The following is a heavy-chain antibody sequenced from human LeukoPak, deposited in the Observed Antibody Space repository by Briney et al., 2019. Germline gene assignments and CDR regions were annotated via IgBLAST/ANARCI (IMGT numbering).Heavy chain of an antibody. V-gene: IGHV4-34*01. Sequence: SQTLSLTCAVYGGSLSGYSRSWIRQPPGKGLEWIGEINHSGSTNYNPSLKSRVTISVDTSKNQFSLKLSSVAAADTAVYYCARHVRVGVSYPLFDYWGQGIVVTVSS. D-gene: IGHD1-26*01. CDR1: GGSLSGYS. CDR3: ARHVRVGVSYPLFDY. CDR2: INHSGST. J-gene: IGHJ4*02.